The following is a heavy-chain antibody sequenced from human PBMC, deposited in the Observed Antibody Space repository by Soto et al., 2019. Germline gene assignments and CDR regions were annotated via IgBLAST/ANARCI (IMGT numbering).Heavy chain of an antibody. CDR3: CRRAPEGFDP. CDR2: IDYTGTT. V-gene: IGHV4-39*02. CDR1: GGFISSSSYF. J-gene: IGHJ5*02. Sequence: SETLSITCTISGGFISSSSYFWAWIRQSPGKGLEWIGSIDYTGTTYNNPSLKSRVTMSVDTSKNHFSLKVDSVTAADTALYYCCRRAPEGFDPWGQGTLVTVSS.